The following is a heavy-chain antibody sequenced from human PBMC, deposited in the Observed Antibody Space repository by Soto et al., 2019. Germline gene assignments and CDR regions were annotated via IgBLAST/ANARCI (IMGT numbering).Heavy chain of an antibody. CDR1: GFTFTSYA. V-gene: IGHV3-23*01. D-gene: IGHD3-16*02. CDR2: ISGSGGST. Sequence: GGSLRLSCAASGFTFTSYAMSWVRQAPGKGLEWVSTISGSGGSTYYTDSVKGRFTISKDNSMYTLYLHMNSLRAEDTAVYYCAKISMDIWGSYRPLVVPPGFDYWGQGTLVTVSS. CDR3: AKISMDIWGSYRPLVVPPGFDY. J-gene: IGHJ4*02.